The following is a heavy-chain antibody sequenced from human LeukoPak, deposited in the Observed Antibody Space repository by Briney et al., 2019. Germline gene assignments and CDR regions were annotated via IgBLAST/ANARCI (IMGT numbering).Heavy chain of an antibody. Sequence: PGRSLRLSCAASGFTFSSYGMHWVRQAPGKGLEWVAVIWYDGSNKYYADSVKGRFTISRDNSKNTLYLQMNSLRAEDTAVYYCARDERYCSGGSCYPSDGMDVWGQGTMVTVSS. CDR3: ARDERYCSGGSCYPSDGMDV. V-gene: IGHV3-33*01. J-gene: IGHJ6*02. CDR1: GFTFSSYG. D-gene: IGHD2-15*01. CDR2: IWYDGSNK.